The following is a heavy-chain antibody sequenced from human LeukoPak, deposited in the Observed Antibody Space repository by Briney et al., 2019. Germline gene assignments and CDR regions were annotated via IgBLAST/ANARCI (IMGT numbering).Heavy chain of an antibody. Sequence: GGSLRLSCAASGFTVSSNYLSWVRQAPGKGLGWVSVIFSGRNTYYADSVKGRFTISTDNSKNTLDLQMNSLRAEDTAVYYCARTAPGYCSGGSCLGYWGQGTLVTVSS. CDR1: GFTVSSNY. CDR2: IFSGRNT. CDR3: ARTAPGYCSGGSCLGY. V-gene: IGHV3-66*01. J-gene: IGHJ4*02. D-gene: IGHD2-15*01.